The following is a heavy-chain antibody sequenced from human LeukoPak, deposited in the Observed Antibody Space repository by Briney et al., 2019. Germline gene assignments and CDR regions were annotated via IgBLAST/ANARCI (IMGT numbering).Heavy chain of an antibody. Sequence: ASVKVSCKASGYTFTNHGISWVRQAPGQGLEWMGWISTYNGNTNYAQKLQGRVTMTTDTPTSTAYMELRSLRSDDTAVYYCARSGGWAYGDYDGFIAFDIWGQGTMVTVSS. J-gene: IGHJ3*02. D-gene: IGHD4-17*01. CDR1: GYTFTNHG. CDR3: ARSGGWAYGDYDGFIAFDI. CDR2: ISTYNGNT. V-gene: IGHV1-18*01.